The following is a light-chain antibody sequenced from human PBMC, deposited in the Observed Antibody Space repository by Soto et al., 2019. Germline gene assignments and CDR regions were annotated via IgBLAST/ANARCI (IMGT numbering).Light chain of an antibody. CDR2: DAS. CDR3: QQYDSVPLT. V-gene: IGKV1-33*01. Sequence: DIQMTQSPSSLSASVGDRVTITCQASQDISNYLNWYQQKPGKATKLLIYDASNLETGVPSRFSGSGSGTDFTFTISSLQPEDIATYYCQQYDSVPLTFGGGTKVDIK. J-gene: IGKJ4*01. CDR1: QDISNY.